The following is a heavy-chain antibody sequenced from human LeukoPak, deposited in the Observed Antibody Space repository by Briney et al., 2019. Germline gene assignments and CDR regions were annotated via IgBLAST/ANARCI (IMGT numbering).Heavy chain of an antibody. CDR1: GDSFTTNL. CDR3: ARDRWFYC. J-gene: IGHJ5*01. Sequence: SETLSLTCTVSGDSFTTNLSSWIRQSPGKGLEWIGYIIYSGSTTYNPSLKSRVTISLDTSKNQFSLKLSSVTAADTAVYYCARDRWFYCWGQGTLVTVSS. V-gene: IGHV4-59*01. CDR2: IIYSGST.